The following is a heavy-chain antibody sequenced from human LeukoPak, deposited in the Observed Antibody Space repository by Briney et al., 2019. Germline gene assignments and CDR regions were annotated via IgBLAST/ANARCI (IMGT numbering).Heavy chain of an antibody. Sequence: SETLSLTCTVSGVSISSTTYCWSWVRQPPGKGLEWIGKINHSGSTNYSPSLKSRVTISVDKSKNQFSLKLSSVTAADTAVYYCARGQVGTVTVDYWGQGTLVTVSS. D-gene: IGHD4-17*01. CDR2: INHSGST. J-gene: IGHJ4*02. V-gene: IGHV4-4*02. CDR1: GVSISSTTYC. CDR3: ARGQVGTVTVDY.